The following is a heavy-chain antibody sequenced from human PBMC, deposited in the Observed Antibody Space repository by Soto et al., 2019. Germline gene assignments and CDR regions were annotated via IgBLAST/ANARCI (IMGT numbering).Heavy chain of an antibody. CDR1: GYTFTSYA. Sequence: QVQLVQSGAEVKKPGASVKVSCKASGYTFTSYAMHWVCQAPGQRLAWMGGINAGNGNTKYSQKFQGRVTITRDTSASTAYMELSSLRSEDTAVYYFARGLSLTQTDYWGQRTLVTVSS. D-gene: IGHD1-20*01. CDR3: ARGLSLTQTDY. J-gene: IGHJ4*02. CDR2: INAGNGNT. V-gene: IGHV1-3*01.